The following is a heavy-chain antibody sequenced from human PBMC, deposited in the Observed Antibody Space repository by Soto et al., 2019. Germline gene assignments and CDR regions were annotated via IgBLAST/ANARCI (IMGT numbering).Heavy chain of an antibody. CDR2: ISSGSSYI. J-gene: IGHJ5*02. CDR1: AFTFSRYS. V-gene: IGHV3-21*01. D-gene: IGHD2-2*01. Sequence: EVHLVESGGGLVKPGGSLRLSCAASAFTFSRYSMNWVRQAPGKGLEWVASISSGSSYIYYADSVKGRFTVSRDNAKNSLYLQMNGLRAEDTAVYYCARDGDIVIVPGWLDPWGQGTLVTVSS. CDR3: ARDGDIVIVPGWLDP.